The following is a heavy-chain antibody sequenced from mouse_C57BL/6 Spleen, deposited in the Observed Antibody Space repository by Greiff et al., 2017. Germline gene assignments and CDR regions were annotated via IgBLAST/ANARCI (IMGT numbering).Heavy chain of an antibody. CDR3: ARNYGNYPSYAMDY. V-gene: IGHV1-61*01. D-gene: IGHD2-1*01. CDR2: IYPSDSET. J-gene: IGHJ4*01. Sequence: QVQLQQSGAELVRPGSSVKLSCKASGYTFTSYWMDWVKQRPGQGLEWIGNIYPSDSETHYNQKFKDKATLTVDKSSSTAYMQLSSLTSEDSAVYYCARNYGNYPSYAMDYWGQGTSVTVSS. CDR1: GYTFTSYW.